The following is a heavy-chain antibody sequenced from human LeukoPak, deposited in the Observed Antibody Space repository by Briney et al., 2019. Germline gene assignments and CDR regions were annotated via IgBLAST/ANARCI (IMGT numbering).Heavy chain of an antibody. D-gene: IGHD6-19*01. CDR1: GYTFTSYD. CDR3: TRGHSAD. V-gene: IGHV1-8*01. Sequence: AASVKVSCKASGYTFTSYDITWVRQATGQGLEWMGWMNPNSGNSGYAQKFQGRVTMTRNTSISTAYMDLSSLRSEDTAVYYCTRGHSADWGQGTLVTVSS. CDR2: MNPNSGNS. J-gene: IGHJ1*01.